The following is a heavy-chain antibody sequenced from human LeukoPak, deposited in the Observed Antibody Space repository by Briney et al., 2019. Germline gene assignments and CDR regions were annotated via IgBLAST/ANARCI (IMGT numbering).Heavy chain of an antibody. CDR3: ARGYYDSSGSPRAVDF. CDR2: IYYSGST. Sequence: SQALSLTRTVSGGSISSSGYYWSWIRQHPGKGLEWIGYIYYSGSTYYNPSLKNRVTISVDTSKNQFFLKLSSVTAADTAVYYCARGYYDSSGSPRAVDFWGRGPLDTVSS. J-gene: IGHJ4*02. D-gene: IGHD3-22*01. CDR1: GGSISSSGYY. V-gene: IGHV4-31*03.